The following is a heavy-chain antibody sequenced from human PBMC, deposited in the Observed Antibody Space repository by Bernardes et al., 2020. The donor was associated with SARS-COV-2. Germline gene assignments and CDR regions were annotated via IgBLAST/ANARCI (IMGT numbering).Heavy chain of an antibody. CDR1: GASFRDSY. CDR2: IIHSGST. D-gene: IGHD2-2*02. Sequence: SETLALTCAVYGASFRDSYWSWVRQPPGPGLEWIGEIIHSGSTNYNPSLKSRVTISVHTSKNQFSLKLNSVTAADTAVYYCARGLVRYTQYYGLDVWGQGTTVTVSS. V-gene: IGHV4-34*01. J-gene: IGHJ6*02. CDR3: ARGLVRYTQYYGLDV.